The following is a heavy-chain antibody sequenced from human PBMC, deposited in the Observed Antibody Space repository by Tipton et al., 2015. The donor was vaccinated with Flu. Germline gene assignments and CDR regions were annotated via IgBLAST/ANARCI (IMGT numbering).Heavy chain of an antibody. Sequence: TLSLTCSVSGDSIDSRYYWAWIRQPPGKGLEWIGNIHREGTSYYNPSLKSRVTMSVDRSKTQFSLKMRSVTAADTAVYYCARLSRWTSDYWGQGTLVTVSS. J-gene: IGHJ4*02. CDR3: ARLSRWTSDY. D-gene: IGHD3-3*01. CDR2: IHREGTS. CDR1: GDSIDSRYY. V-gene: IGHV4-38-2*01.